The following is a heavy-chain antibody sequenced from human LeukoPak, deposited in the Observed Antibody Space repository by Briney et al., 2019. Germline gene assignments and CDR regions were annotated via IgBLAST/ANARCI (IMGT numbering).Heavy chain of an antibody. CDR1: GYTLTELS. J-gene: IGHJ3*02. V-gene: IGHV1-24*01. Sequence: ASVKVSCKVSGYTLTELSMHWVRQAPGKGLEWMGGFDPEDGETIYAQKFQGRVTMTEDTSTDTAYMELSSLRSEDTAVYYCATNHVRGRRAAFDIWGQGTMVTVSS. CDR3: ATNHVRGRRAAFDI. D-gene: IGHD1-1*01. CDR2: FDPEDGET.